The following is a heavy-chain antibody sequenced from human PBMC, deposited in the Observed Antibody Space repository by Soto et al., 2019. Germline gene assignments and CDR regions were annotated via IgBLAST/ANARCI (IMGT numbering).Heavy chain of an antibody. V-gene: IGHV3-30-3*01. CDR1: GFTFSSYA. CDR3: ARERYTAMDYYYYGMDV. D-gene: IGHD5-18*01. J-gene: IGHJ6*02. CDR2: ISYDGSNK. Sequence: ESVGGVVQPGRSLRLSCAASGFTFSSYAMHWVRQAPGKGLEWVAVISYDGSNKYYADSVKGRFTISRDNSKNTLYLQMNSLRAEDTAVYYCARERYTAMDYYYYGMDVWGQGTTVTVSS.